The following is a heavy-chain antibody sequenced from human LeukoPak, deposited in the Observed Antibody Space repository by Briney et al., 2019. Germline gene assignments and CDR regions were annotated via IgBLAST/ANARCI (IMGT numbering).Heavy chain of an antibody. D-gene: IGHD5-12*01. CDR3: AKEGGASRFDY. J-gene: IGHJ4*02. CDR1: GFTFDDYA. V-gene: IGHV3-9*01. Sequence: GGSLRLSCAASGFTFDDYAMHWVRRAPGKGLEWVSGISWNSGSIGYADSVKGRFTISRDNAKNSLYLQMNSLRAEDTAVYYCAKEGGASRFDYWGQGTLVTVSS. CDR2: ISWNSGSI.